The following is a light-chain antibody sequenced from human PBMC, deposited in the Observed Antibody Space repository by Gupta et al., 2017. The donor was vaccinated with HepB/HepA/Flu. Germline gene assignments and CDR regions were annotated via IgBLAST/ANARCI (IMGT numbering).Light chain of an antibody. V-gene: IGKV3-20*01. Sequence: EIVLTQSPGTLSLSPGERATLSCRASQSVSSSYLAWYQQKPGQAPRLLIYGASSMATGIPARFSGSGSGTDFTLTISRLEPEDFAVYYCQQYGSAWTFGQGTKVEIK. CDR3: QQYGSAWT. CDR1: QSVSSSY. J-gene: IGKJ1*01. CDR2: GAS.